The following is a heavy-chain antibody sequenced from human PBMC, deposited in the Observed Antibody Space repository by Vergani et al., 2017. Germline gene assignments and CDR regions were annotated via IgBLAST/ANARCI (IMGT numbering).Heavy chain of an antibody. CDR3: ARERDSTTDAFDI. CDR1: GYTFTGYY. V-gene: IGHV1-2*02. CDR2: INPNSGGT. Sequence: QVQLVQSGAEVKKPGASVKVSCKASGYTFTGYYMHWVRQAPGQGLEWMGWINPNSGGTNYAQQFQGRVTMTRDTSISTAYMELSRLRSDDTAVYYCARERDSTTDAFDIWGQGTMVTVSS. J-gene: IGHJ3*02. D-gene: IGHD2/OR15-2a*01.